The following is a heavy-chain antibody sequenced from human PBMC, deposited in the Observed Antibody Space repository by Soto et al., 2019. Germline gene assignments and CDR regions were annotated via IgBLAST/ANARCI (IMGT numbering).Heavy chain of an antibody. Sequence: HVQLQESGPGLVKPSETLSLTCTVSGASITQYYWNWIRQSPGKGLEWIVSVSSTGSTGYNPSPTSRVTVSLDTSKNHFTLTLNSVTATDTAVYHCASGGGSPYHKHEFDFWGQGTLVTVSS. V-gene: IGHV4-59*01. J-gene: IGHJ4*02. CDR1: GASITQYY. D-gene: IGHD6-13*01. CDR3: ASGGGSPYHKHEFDF. CDR2: VSSTGST.